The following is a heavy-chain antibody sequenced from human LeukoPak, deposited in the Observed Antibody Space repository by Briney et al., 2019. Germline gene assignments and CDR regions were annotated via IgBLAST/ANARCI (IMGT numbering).Heavy chain of an antibody. CDR3: ARFWSGFLPDY. D-gene: IGHD3-3*01. V-gene: IGHV1-18*01. Sequence: GASVRVSFKASGYPVSSYGIGWVRQAPGQGLEWMGWISANNGNTNYAQNLQGRVTMTTDTSTSTTYMELRSLRSDDTAVYYCARFWSGFLPDYWGLGTLVTVSS. J-gene: IGHJ4*02. CDR1: GYPVSSYG. CDR2: ISANNGNT.